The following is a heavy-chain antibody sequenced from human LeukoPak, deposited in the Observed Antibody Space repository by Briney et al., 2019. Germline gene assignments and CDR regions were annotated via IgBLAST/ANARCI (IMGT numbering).Heavy chain of an antibody. D-gene: IGHD3-22*01. CDR2: ISDSGST. J-gene: IGHJ4*02. V-gene: IGHV4-59*11. CDR1: GGSLSTHH. Sequence: SETLSLTCVVSGGSLSTHHWSWIRQSPGRGLEWIGYISDSGSTNYNPSLKSRVTISVDTSKNQFSLMLSSVTAADTAVYYCVRGYDSSAYYPFNYWGQGTLVTVSS. CDR3: VRGYDSSAYYPFNY.